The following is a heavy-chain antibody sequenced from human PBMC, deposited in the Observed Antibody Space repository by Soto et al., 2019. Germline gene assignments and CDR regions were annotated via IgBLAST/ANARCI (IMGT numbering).Heavy chain of an antibody. J-gene: IGHJ4*02. CDR1: GFTVSSNY. V-gene: IGHV3-53*01. CDR2: IYSGGST. CDR3: ARGVSDSSGYYFDY. Sequence: GGSLRLSCAASGFTVSSNYMSWVRQAPGKGLEWVSVIYSGGSTYYAASVKGRFTISRDNSKNTLYLQMNSLRAEDTAVYYCARGVSDSSGYYFDYWGQGTLVTVSS. D-gene: IGHD3-22*01.